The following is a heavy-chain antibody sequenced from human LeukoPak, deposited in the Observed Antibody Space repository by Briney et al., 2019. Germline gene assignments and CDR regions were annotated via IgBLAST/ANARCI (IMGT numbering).Heavy chain of an antibody. CDR3: ARDAGVAAAGSVFDY. Sequence: GGSLRLSCAPSDFTFSSYWMAWVRQAPGKGLEWVANVKQDGSEKYYVDSVKGRFTISRDNPKNSLYLQMNSLRAEDTAVYYCARDAGVAAAGSVFDYWGQGTLVTVSS. V-gene: IGHV3-7*01. CDR1: DFTFSSYW. J-gene: IGHJ4*02. CDR2: VKQDGSEK. D-gene: IGHD6-13*01.